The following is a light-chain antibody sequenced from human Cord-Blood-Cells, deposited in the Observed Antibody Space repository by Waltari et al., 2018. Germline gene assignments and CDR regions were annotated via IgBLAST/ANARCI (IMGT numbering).Light chain of an antibody. V-gene: IGLV2-14*01. CDR2: DAS. CDR3: SSYTSSSTVV. CDR1: SSDVGGSNY. J-gene: IGLJ2*01. Sequence: QSALTQPASVSGSPGQSITISCTGTSSDVGGSNYVSWDQQHPGKAPTLMIYDASNRPSGVSNRFSGSKSGNTASLTISGLQAEDEADYYCSSYTSSSTVVFGGGTKLTVL.